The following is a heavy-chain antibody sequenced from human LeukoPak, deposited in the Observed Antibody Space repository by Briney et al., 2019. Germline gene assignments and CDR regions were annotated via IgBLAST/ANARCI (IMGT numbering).Heavy chain of an antibody. CDR1: GFTFSTSE. V-gene: IGHV3-48*03. CDR3: ARGSTYYYGMDV. D-gene: IGHD5/OR15-5a*01. J-gene: IGHJ6*04. Sequence: GGSLRLSCAASGFTFSTSEMNWVRQAPGKGLEWISYISSSSTTTYYAGSVKGRFTISRDNAQNSLYLQMNSLRAEDTAVYYCARGSTYYYGMDVWGKGTTVTVSS. CDR2: ISSSSTTT.